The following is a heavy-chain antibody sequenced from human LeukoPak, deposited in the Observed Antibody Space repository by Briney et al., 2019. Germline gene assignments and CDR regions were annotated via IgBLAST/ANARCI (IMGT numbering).Heavy chain of an antibody. J-gene: IGHJ4*02. CDR3: VRVGGRSSIGGDC. V-gene: IGHV3-74*01. CDR1: VFTFSTYG. Sequence: PGGSLRLSCAASVFTFSTYGMHWVRQAPGTGLVCVSRIKSDGSNSNYADCVERRFTISRDNAKNTVYLQMNSLRSEHAAVYHCVRVGGRSSIGGDCWGQGTLVTVSS. CDR2: IKSDGSNS. D-gene: IGHD3-10*01.